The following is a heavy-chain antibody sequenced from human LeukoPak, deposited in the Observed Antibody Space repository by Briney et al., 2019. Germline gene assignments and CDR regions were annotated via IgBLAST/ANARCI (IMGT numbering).Heavy chain of an antibody. Sequence: PGGSLRLSCAASGFTFNTYGMHWVRQAPGKGLEWVSTISGGGDYTYYADSVKGRFTISRDNSKNTLFLQMNSLRVEDTAVFYSAKDLNWGGGFWGQGTLVTVSS. CDR2: ISGGGDYT. CDR3: AKDLNWGGGF. V-gene: IGHV3-23*01. J-gene: IGHJ1*01. CDR1: GFTFNTYG. D-gene: IGHD3-10*01.